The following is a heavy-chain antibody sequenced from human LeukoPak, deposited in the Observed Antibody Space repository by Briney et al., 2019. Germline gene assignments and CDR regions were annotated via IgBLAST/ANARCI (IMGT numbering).Heavy chain of an antibody. V-gene: IGHV3-21*04. CDR1: GFTFSSYS. CDR2: ISSSSSYI. CDR3: ARELAAAGTADGY. J-gene: IGHJ4*02. Sequence: GGSLRLSCAASGFTFSSYSMNWVRQAPGKGLEWVSSISSSSSYIYYADSVKGRFTISRDNAKNSLYLQMNSPRAEDTAVYYCARELAAAGTADGYWGQGTLVTVSS. D-gene: IGHD6-13*01.